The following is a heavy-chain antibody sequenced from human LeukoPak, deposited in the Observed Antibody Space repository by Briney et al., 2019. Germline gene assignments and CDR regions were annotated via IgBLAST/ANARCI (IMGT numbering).Heavy chain of an antibody. D-gene: IGHD6-6*01. CDR2: IYPDDSNT. Sequence: HGESLKISCKGSGYSFTSYWIGWVRQMPGKGLEWMGIIYPDDSNTRYSPSFQGQVTISADKSISTAYLQWSSLKASDTAMYYCARERSSQGYFDFWGQGTLVTVSS. CDR3: ARERSSQGYFDF. CDR1: GYSFTSYW. J-gene: IGHJ4*02. V-gene: IGHV5-51*01.